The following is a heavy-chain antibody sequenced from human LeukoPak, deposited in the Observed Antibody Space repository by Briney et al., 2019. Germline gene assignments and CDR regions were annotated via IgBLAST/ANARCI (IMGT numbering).Heavy chain of an antibody. CDR1: GYTFTGYY. Sequence: ASVKVSCKASGYTFTGYYMHWVRQAPGQGLEWMGWINPNSGGTNYAQKFQGRVTMTRDTSISTAYMELSRLRSDDTAVYYCASTAGRGVLGWFDPWGQGTLVTVSS. V-gene: IGHV1-2*02. CDR2: INPNSGGT. CDR3: ASTAGRGVLGWFDP. J-gene: IGHJ5*02. D-gene: IGHD2-8*01.